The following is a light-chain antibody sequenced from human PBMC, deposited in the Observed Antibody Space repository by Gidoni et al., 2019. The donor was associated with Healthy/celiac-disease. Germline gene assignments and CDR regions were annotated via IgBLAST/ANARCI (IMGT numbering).Light chain of an antibody. J-gene: IGLJ6*01. CDR3: QTGCTGSP. Sequence: QLVLTPSPSAPASLAAPVNLTRTLSSGHSSHAIAWPQQQPEKGPRYLLKLNSDGSHSKGDGIPDRFSGSSSGAERYLTISSLQSEDEADYYCQTGCTGSPFGSGTKVTV. V-gene: IGLV4-69*01. CDR1: SGHSSHA. CDR2: LNSDGSH.